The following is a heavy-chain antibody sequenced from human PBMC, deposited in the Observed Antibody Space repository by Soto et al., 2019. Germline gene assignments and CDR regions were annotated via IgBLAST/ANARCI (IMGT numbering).Heavy chain of an antibody. D-gene: IGHD5-18*01. CDR1: GYTFTSYY. Sequence: GASLKVSCKASGYTFTSYYMHWVRQAPGQGLEWMGIINPSGGSTSYAQKFQDRVTMTRDTSTSTVYMELSSLRSEDTAVYYCARKGGAYSPLDPWGQGTLVTVSS. CDR3: ARKGGAYSPLDP. CDR2: INPSGGST. J-gene: IGHJ5*02. V-gene: IGHV1-46*01.